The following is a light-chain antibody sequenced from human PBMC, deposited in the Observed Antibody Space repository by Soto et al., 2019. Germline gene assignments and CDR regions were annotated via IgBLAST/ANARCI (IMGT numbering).Light chain of an antibody. J-gene: IGKJ4*01. Sequence: EIMLTQSPGTLSLSPGERATLSCRASQSVRSTYLAWYQQKPGLAPRLLIFGVSNRATGIPDRFSGSGSGTDLTLTISRLEPEDFAVYYCQQYGAYPLTFGGGTRVEIK. CDR3: QQYGAYPLT. CDR2: GVS. CDR1: QSVRSTY. V-gene: IGKV3-20*01.